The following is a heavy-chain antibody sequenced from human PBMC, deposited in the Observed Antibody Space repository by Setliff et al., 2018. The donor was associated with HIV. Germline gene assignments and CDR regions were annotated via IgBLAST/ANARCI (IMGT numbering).Heavy chain of an antibody. CDR3: AIDMVGGWLRPMPDF. J-gene: IGHJ4*02. V-gene: IGHV1-24*01. D-gene: IGHD2-2*01. Sequence: ASVKVSCKASGYTFTGYYMHWVRQAPAKGLEWMGYFDPEDGETVYALKFQGRVTMTEDTSTDTAYMELSGLRSEDTAVYYCAIDMVGGWLRPMPDFWGQGALVTVSS. CDR1: GYTFTGYY. CDR2: FDPEDGET.